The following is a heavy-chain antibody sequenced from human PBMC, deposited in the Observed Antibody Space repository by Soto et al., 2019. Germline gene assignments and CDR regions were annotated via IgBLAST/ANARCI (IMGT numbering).Heavy chain of an antibody. CDR1: GYTFTSYA. CDR2: INAGNGNT. CDR3: ARLYYYGSGSYYFTVDP. J-gene: IGHJ5*02. D-gene: IGHD3-10*01. V-gene: IGHV1-3*01. Sequence: ASVKVSCKASGYTFTSYAMHWVRQAPGQRLEWMGWINAGNGNTKYSQKFQGRVTITRDTSASTAYMELSSLRSEDTAVYYCARLYYYGSGSYYFTVDPWGQGTLVTVSS.